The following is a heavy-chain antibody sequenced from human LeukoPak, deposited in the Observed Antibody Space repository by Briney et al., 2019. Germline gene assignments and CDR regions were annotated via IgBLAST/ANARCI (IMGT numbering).Heavy chain of an antibody. V-gene: IGHV1-3*01. J-gene: IGHJ4*02. Sequence: VASVKVSFKASGYTFTSYAMHWVRQAPGQRLEWMGWINAGNGNTKYSQKFQGRVTITRDTSASTAYMELSSLRSEDTAVYYCARTPYSGSYYPRVYYFDYWGQGTLVTVSS. CDR1: GYTFTSYA. D-gene: IGHD1-26*01. CDR2: INAGNGNT. CDR3: ARTPYSGSYYPRVYYFDY.